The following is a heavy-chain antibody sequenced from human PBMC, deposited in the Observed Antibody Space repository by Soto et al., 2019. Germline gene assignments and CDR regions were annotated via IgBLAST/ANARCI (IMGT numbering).Heavy chain of an antibody. CDR2: INHSGSA. V-gene: IGHV4-39*07. CDR3: ARGDVDTAMVRAFDI. CDR1: GGSISSSSYY. D-gene: IGHD5-18*01. J-gene: IGHJ3*02. Sequence: SETLSLTCTVSGGSISSSSYYWGWIRQPPGKGLEWIGKINHSGSANYNPSLKSRVTISVDTSKNQFSLKLSSVTAADTAVYYCARGDVDTAMVRAFDIWGQGTMVTVSS.